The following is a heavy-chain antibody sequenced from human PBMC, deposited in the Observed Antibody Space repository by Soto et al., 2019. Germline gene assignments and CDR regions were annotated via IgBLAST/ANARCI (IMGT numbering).Heavy chain of an antibody. CDR3: ARAPRGNYGYPSYFDY. CDR2: INHGGYT. Sequence: SETLSLTCAVYGGSFSGSYWSWIRQSPDKGLEWIGEINHGGYTNYNPSLKSRVTISVDTSKNQFSLKLSSVTAADTAVYYCARAPRGNYGYPSYFDYWGQGTLVTVSS. D-gene: IGHD3-10*01. V-gene: IGHV4-34*01. CDR1: GGSFSGSY. J-gene: IGHJ4*02.